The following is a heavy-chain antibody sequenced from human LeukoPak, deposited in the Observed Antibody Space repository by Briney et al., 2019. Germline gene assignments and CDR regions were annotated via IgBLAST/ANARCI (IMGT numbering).Heavy chain of an antibody. CDR3: ATGSVRWDIVVVPAAVFDY. J-gene: IGHJ4*02. CDR1: DYTFASHG. Sequence: ASVKVSCKASDYTFASHGFSWVRQAPGQGLEWMGWISAYNGNTAYAQKLQARVTMTTDTSTSTAYMELRSLRSDDTAVYYCATGSVRWDIVVVPAAVFDYWGQGTLVTVSS. D-gene: IGHD2-2*01. V-gene: IGHV1-18*01. CDR2: ISAYNGNT.